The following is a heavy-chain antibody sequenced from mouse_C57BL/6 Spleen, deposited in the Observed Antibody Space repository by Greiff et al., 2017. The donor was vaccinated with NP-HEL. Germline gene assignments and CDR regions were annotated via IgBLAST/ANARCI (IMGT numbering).Heavy chain of an antibody. V-gene: IGHV1-82*01. CDR3: ARGYYSNYYFDY. J-gene: IGHJ2*01. CDR1: GYAFSSSW. D-gene: IGHD2-5*01. CDR2: IYPGDGDT. Sequence: LQESGPELVKPGASVKISCKASGYAFSSSWMNWVKQRPGKGLEWIGRIYPGDGDTNYNGKFKGKATLTADKSSSTAYMQLSSLTSEDSAVYFCARGYYSNYYFDYWGQGTTLTVSS.